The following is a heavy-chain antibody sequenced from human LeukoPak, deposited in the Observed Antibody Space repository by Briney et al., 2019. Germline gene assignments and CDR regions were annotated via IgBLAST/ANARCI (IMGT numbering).Heavy chain of an antibody. D-gene: IGHD3-3*01. CDR2: INPNSGGT. CDR1: GYTFTGYY. J-gene: IGHJ4*02. CDR3: ARVEFMSGSHLYYFDY. V-gene: IGHV1-2*02. Sequence: ASLKVSCKASGYTFTGYYMHWVRQAPGQGLEWMGWINPNSGGTNYAQKFQGRVAMTRATSISTAYLELSRLRSGDTAVYYCARVEFMSGSHLYYFDYWGQGTLVTVSS.